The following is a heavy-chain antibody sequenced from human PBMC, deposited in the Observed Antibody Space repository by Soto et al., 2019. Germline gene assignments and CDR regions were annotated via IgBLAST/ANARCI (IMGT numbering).Heavy chain of an antibody. CDR3: AREVDYYGSGSSYYYYGMDV. CDR2: ISYDGSNK. D-gene: IGHD3-10*01. CDR1: GFTFSSYA. V-gene: IGHV3-30-3*01. J-gene: IGHJ6*02. Sequence: GGSLRLSCAASGFTFSSYAMHWVRQAPGKGLEWVAVISYDGSNKYYADSVKGRFTISRDNSKNTLYLQMNSLRAEDTAVYYCAREVDYYGSGSSYYYYGMDVWGQGTTVTVSS.